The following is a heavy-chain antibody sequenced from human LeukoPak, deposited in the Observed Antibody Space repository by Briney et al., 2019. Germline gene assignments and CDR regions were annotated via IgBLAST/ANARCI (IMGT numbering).Heavy chain of an antibody. CDR2: INHSGST. CDR3: ARHAREDYGIFDY. D-gene: IGHD4-17*01. V-gene: IGHV4-34*01. CDR1: GGSFSGYY. J-gene: IGHJ4*02. Sequence: SETLSLTCAVYGGSFSGYYWNWIRQPPGKGLEWIGEINHSGSTNYNPSLKSRVTISVDTSKNQFSLKLSSVTAADTAVYYCARHAREDYGIFDYWGQGTLVTVSS.